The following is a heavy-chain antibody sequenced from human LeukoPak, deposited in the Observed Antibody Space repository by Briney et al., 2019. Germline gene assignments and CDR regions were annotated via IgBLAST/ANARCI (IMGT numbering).Heavy chain of an antibody. J-gene: IGHJ4*02. D-gene: IGHD6-19*01. CDR2: IKQDGSEK. CDR3: ARVEGSGPYYFDY. Sequence: PGGSLRLSCAASGFTFSSYWMSWVRQAPGKGLEWVANIKQDGSEKYYVDSVKGRFTISRDNAKNSLYLQMNSLRAEDTAVYYCARVEGSGPYYFDYWGQGTLVTVSS. CDR1: GFTFSSYW. V-gene: IGHV3-7*01.